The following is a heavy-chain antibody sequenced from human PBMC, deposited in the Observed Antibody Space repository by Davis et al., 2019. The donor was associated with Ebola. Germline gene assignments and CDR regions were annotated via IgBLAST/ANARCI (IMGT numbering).Heavy chain of an antibody. CDR1: GFTFSGSY. D-gene: IGHD1-26*01. CDR3: ARDRSGGAFDI. J-gene: IGHJ3*02. CDR2: IRTGSTANI. V-gene: IGHV3-69-1*01. Sequence: PGGSLRLSCAASGFTFSGSYMAWLRQAPGKGLEWVSFIRTGSTANIYYADSVKGRFTASRDNAKNSLYLQMNGLRDEDTAVYYCARDRSGGAFDIWGQGTMVTVSS.